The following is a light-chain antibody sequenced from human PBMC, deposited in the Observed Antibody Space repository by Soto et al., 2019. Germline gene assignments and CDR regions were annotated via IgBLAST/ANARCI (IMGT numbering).Light chain of an antibody. CDR3: SSYTSSSTLV. Sequence: QSALAQPASVSGSPRQSSTISCTGTGSDVGGYNYVSWYQQHPGKAPKLMIYGVTNRPSGVSNRFSGSKSGNTASLTISGLQAEDEADYYCSSYTSSSTLVFGTGTKVTVL. CDR2: GVT. V-gene: IGLV2-14*01. J-gene: IGLJ1*01. CDR1: GSDVGGYNY.